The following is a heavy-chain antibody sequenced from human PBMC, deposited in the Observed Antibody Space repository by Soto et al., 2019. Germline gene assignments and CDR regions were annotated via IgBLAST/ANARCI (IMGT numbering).Heavy chain of an antibody. CDR3: VKPPVITASYYYYNMDV. J-gene: IGHJ6*03. CDR1: GFTFSTYP. CDR2: ISCSGIST. D-gene: IGHD4-4*01. V-gene: IGHV3-23*01. Sequence: EAQLLESGGGLVQPGGSLRLSCAASGFTFSTYPMSWVRQAPGKGLEWVSGISCSGISTYYTDSVKERFTIYRDNSKHTVFLPMNSLRDEDTAVYYCVKPPVITASYYYYNMDVWGQGTTVTVSS.